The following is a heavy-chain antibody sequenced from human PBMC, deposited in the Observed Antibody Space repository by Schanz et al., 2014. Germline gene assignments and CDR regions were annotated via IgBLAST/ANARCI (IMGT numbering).Heavy chain of an antibody. D-gene: IGHD3-10*01. CDR1: GFPFSSHG. J-gene: IGHJ6*02. V-gene: IGHV3-30*18. Sequence: QVQLVESGGGVVQPGRSLKLSCAASGFPFSSHGMHWVRQAPAKGLEWVAVVGDTGTTKFYADSVKGRLTVSRDNSKNTLYLQMNSLRDEDTALYYCAKDRIPMVRGGDYGMDVWGQGTTVTVSS. CDR3: AKDRIPMVRGGDYGMDV. CDR2: VGDTGTTK.